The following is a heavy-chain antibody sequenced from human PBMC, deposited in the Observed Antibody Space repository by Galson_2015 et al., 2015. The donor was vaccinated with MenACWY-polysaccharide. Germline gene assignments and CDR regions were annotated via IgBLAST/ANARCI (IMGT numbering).Heavy chain of an antibody. V-gene: IGHV3-30*02. D-gene: IGHD5-24*01. J-gene: IGHJ4*02. CDR3: AKDRVPVEGDGDY. CDR2: IRNDGSKK. CDR1: AFNFNNYG. Sequence: LRLSCAASAFNFNNYGMHWVRRAPGLGLEWVAFIRNDGSKKYYGDSVKGRFTISRDNSKNMLYLEMNSLRVADTAVYYCAKDRVPVEGDGDYWGQGALVTVSS.